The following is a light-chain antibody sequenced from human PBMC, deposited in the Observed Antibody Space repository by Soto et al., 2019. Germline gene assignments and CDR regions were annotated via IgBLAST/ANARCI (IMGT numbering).Light chain of an antibody. CDR2: GAS. V-gene: IGKV3-20*01. CDR3: QQYDSSPRT. J-gene: IGKJ1*01. CDR1: QSVSSNF. Sequence: ENVLTQSPGTLSLSPGERATLSCRASQSVSSNFLAWYQQKPGQAPRLLIYGASNRATGIPARFSGSGSGTDFTLTISRLEPEDFAVYYCQQYDSSPRTFGQGTKVEIK.